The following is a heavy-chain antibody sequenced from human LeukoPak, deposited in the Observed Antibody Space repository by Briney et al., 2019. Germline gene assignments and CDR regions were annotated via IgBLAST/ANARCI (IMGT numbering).Heavy chain of an antibody. D-gene: IGHD3-3*01. V-gene: IGHV4-61*02. CDR2: IYTSGST. CDR3: ASGRSITIFGDYFDY. CDR1: GGSINSGSYY. Sequence: SETLSLTCTVSGGSINSGSYYWSWIRQPAGKGLEWIGRIYTSGSTNYNPSLKSRVTISVDTSKNQFSLKLSSVTVADTAVYYCASGRSITIFGDYFDYWCQGTLVTVSS. J-gene: IGHJ4*02.